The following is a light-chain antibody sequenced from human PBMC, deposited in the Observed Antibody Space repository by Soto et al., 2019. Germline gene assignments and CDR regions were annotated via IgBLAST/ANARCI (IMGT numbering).Light chain of an antibody. CDR3: QPYGSSPLT. V-gene: IGKV3-20*01. Sequence: IVLTQSPGTLSLSPGERATLSCRASQSVYSDFLAWYQQQSGPAPRLLIYGASSRSTGIPERFSGSWSGTDFTLTISRLEPEDFVVYYCQPYGSSPLTFGGGTKVEIK. CDR1: QSVYSDF. CDR2: GAS. J-gene: IGKJ4*01.